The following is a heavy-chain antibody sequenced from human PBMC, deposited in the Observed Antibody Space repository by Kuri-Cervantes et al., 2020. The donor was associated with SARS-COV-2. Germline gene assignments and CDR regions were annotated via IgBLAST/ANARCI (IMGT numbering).Heavy chain of an antibody. Sequence: ASVKVSCKASGYTFTSYDINWVRQATGQGLEWMGWMNPDSGNTGYAQKFQGRVTITRNTSISTAYMELSSLRSEDTAVYYCARGGAYDFWSGYYYEGIPFDYWGQGTLGTVSS. CDR1: GYTFTSYD. D-gene: IGHD3-3*01. CDR2: MNPDSGNT. J-gene: IGHJ4*02. V-gene: IGHV1-8*03. CDR3: ARGGAYDFWSGYYYEGIPFDY.